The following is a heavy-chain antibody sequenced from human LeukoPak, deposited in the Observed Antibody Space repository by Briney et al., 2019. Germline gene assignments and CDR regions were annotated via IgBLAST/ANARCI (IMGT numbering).Heavy chain of an antibody. CDR1: GYTFTSYY. CDR2: INPNSGVT. CDR3: ARDPKSQLLLDY. J-gene: IGHJ4*02. D-gene: IGHD2-2*01. Sequence: ASVKVSCKASGYTFTSYYMHWVRQAPGQGLEWMGWINPNSGVTKYAQKFQGRVTLTRDTSISTAYMELSRLTSGDTAVYYCARDPKSQLLLDYWGQGTLVTVSS. V-gene: IGHV1-2*02.